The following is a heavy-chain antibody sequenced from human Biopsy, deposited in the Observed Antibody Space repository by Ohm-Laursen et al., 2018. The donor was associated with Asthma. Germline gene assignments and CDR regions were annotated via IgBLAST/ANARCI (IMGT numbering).Heavy chain of an antibody. CDR3: AKDRDYDILTGPPGFDY. CDR2: ISGSGGST. Sequence: GSLRLSCTASGFTFSSYAMSWVCQAPGKGLEWVSAISGSGGSTYYADSVKGRFTISRDNSKNTLYLQMNSLRAEDTAVYYCAKDRDYDILTGPPGFDYWGQGTLVTVSS. D-gene: IGHD3-9*01. CDR1: GFTFSSYA. V-gene: IGHV3-23*01. J-gene: IGHJ4*02.